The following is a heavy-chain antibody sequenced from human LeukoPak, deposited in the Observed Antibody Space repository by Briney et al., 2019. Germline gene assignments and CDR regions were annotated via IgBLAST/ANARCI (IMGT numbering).Heavy chain of an antibody. D-gene: IGHD3-22*01. V-gene: IGHV3-66*02. CDR1: GFTVSSNY. CDR3: ARAGYYDSSGLFGAFDI. Sequence: GGSLRLSCADSGFTVSSNYMSWVRQAPGKGLEWVSVIYSGGSTYYADSVKGRFTISRDNSKNTLYLQMNSLRAEDTAVYYCARAGYYDSSGLFGAFDIWGQGTMVTVSS. CDR2: IYSGGST. J-gene: IGHJ3*02.